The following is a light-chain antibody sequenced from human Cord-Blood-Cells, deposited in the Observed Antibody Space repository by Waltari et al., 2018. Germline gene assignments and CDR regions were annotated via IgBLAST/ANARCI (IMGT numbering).Light chain of an antibody. CDR2: AAS. CDR1: QSISSY. V-gene: IGKV1-39*01. J-gene: IGKJ3*01. CDR3: QQSYSTPFT. Sequence: DIQMTQSPSSLSASLGDRVTITFRASQSISSYLNWYQQKPGKAPKLLIYAASSLQSGVPSRFSGSGSGTDFTRTISSLQPEDFATYYCQQSYSTPFTFGPGTKVDIK.